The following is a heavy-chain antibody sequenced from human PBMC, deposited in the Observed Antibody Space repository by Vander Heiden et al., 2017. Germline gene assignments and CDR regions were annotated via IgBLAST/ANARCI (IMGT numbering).Heavy chain of an antibody. J-gene: IGHJ3*02. V-gene: IGHV3-11*01. CDR2: ISSGGISI. CDR3: ARGGSGSRRPFDI. Sequence: QVQLVESGGGLVKPGGSLRLSCAASGFPFSDYYMSWIRQAPGKGLEWVSYISSGGISIYYADSVKGRFTISRDSAKNSLYLQMNILRAEDTAVYYCARGGSGSRRPFDIWGQGTMVTVSS. CDR1: GFPFSDYY. D-gene: IGHD1-26*01.